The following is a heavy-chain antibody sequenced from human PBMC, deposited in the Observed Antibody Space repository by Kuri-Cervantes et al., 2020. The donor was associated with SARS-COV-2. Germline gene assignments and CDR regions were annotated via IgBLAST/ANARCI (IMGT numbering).Heavy chain of an antibody. CDR3: ARGRHCSNNTCSSDY. CDR1: GFTFDDYS. CDR2: LYAAGTT. V-gene: IGHV3-53*01. D-gene: IGHD2-2*01. J-gene: IGHJ4*02. Sequence: GGSLRLSCSASGFTFDDYSMNWVRQVPGKGLDCLAILYAAGTTFYAGSVKGRFTISRDNSKNTVFLQMNSLRAEDTGLYYCARGRHCSNNTCSSDYWGQGTLVTVSS.